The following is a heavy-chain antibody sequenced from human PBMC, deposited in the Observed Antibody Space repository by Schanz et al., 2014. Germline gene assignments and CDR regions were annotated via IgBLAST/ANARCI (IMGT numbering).Heavy chain of an antibody. V-gene: IGHV3-23*05. J-gene: IGHJ4*02. CDR2: IYASGAT. CDR3: ARANYRRKINFDY. Sequence: EVQLLDSGGGLVQPGGSLRLSCAASGFTFSTYAMSWVRQAPGKGLEWVSTIYASGATYYADSVKRRFTISRDISKNTLHLQVTSLRAEDTAVYYCARANYRRKINFDYWGRGTLVTVSS. D-gene: IGHD3-10*01. CDR1: GFTFSTYA.